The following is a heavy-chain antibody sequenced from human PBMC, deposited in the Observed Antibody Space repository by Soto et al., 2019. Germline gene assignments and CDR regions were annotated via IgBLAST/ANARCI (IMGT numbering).Heavy chain of an antibody. CDR2: INPSGGST. CDR3: ARVKVPATAIDDYYYYGMDV. D-gene: IGHD2-2*01. Sequence: ASVKVSCKASGYTFTSYYMHWVRQAPGLGLEWMGIINPSGGSTSYAQKFQGRVTMTRDTSTSTVYMELSSLRSEDTAVYYCARVKVPATAIDDYYYYGMDVWGQGTTVTVSS. J-gene: IGHJ6*02. V-gene: IGHV1-46*01. CDR1: GYTFTSYY.